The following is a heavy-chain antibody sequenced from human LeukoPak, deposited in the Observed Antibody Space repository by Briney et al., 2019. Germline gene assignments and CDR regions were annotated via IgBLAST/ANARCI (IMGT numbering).Heavy chain of an antibody. J-gene: IGHJ4*02. CDR2: IYYSGST. CDR1: GGSISSYY. D-gene: IGHD3-10*01. Sequence: PSETLSLTCTVSGGSISSYYWSWIRQPPGKGLEWIGYIYYSGSTNYNPSLKSRLTISVDTSKNQFSLKLSSVTAADTAVYYCARLQYYYGSGSLDYWGQGTLVTVSS. V-gene: IGHV4-59*01. CDR3: ARLQYYYGSGSLDY.